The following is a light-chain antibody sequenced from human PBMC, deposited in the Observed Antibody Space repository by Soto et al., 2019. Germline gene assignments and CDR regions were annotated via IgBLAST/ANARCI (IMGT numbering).Light chain of an antibody. CDR2: GAS. CDR3: QQYGSSPHT. V-gene: IGKV3-20*01. CDR1: QSVSSSY. J-gene: IGKJ2*01. Sequence: EIVLTQSPGTLSLSPGERATLSCRASQSVSSSYLAWYQHKPGQAPRLLLYGASSRATGIPDRFSGSWSGTDSTLTISRLEPEDYAVYYCQQYGSSPHTFGNGTKLEIK.